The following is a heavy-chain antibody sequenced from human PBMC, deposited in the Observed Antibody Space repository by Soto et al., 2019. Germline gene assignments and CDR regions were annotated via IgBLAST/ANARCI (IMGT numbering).Heavy chain of an antibody. J-gene: IGHJ6*03. Sequence: GGSLRLSCAASGFTFSSYAMSWVRQAPGKGLEWVSAISGSGGSTYYADSVKGRFTISRDNSKNTLYLQMHSLRAEDTAVYYYAKYQGAPFGVVIIFYYYYMDVWGKGTTVTVSS. D-gene: IGHD3-3*01. V-gene: IGHV3-23*01. CDR2: ISGSGGST. CDR1: GFTFSSYA. CDR3: AKYQGAPFGVVIIFYYYYMDV.